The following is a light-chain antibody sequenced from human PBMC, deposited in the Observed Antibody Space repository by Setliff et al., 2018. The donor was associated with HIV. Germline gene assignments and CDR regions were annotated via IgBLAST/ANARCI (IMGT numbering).Light chain of an antibody. Sequence: QSALTQPASVSGSPGQSITISCTGTSSDVGTYNAVYWYQQHPGKAPKLMIYEVSNRPSGISNRFSGSKSGNTASLTISGLQAEDEADYYCSSYRSGNTLVFGTGTKVTVL. J-gene: IGLJ1*01. CDR2: EVS. CDR1: SSDVGTYNA. CDR3: SSYRSGNTLV. V-gene: IGLV2-14*01.